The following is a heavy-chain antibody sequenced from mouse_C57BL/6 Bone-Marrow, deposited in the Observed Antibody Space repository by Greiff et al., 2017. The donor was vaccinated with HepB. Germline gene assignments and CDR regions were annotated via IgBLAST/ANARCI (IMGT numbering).Heavy chain of an antibody. V-gene: IGHV1-26*01. D-gene: IGHD2-1*01. Sequence: EVQLQQSGPELVKPGASVKISCKASGYTFTDYYMNWVKQSHGKSLEWIGDINPNNGGTSYNQKFKGKATLTVDKSSSTAYMEFRSLTSEDSAVYYCAREGIYYGNYDWFAYWGQGTLVTVSA. J-gene: IGHJ3*01. CDR3: AREGIYYGNYDWFAY. CDR2: INPNNGGT. CDR1: GYTFTDYY.